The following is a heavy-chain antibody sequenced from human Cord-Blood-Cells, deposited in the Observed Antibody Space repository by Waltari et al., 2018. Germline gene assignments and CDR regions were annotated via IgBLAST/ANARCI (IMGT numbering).Heavy chain of an antibody. CDR3: ARQVWESIDY. CDR1: GGSLSSSSDY. V-gene: IGHV4-39*01. D-gene: IGHD1-26*01. J-gene: IGHJ4*02. Sequence: QLQLQESGPGLVTPSETLSLTCTVSGGSLSSSSDYWGWIRQPPGKGLEWIGSIYYSGSTYYNPSLKSRVTISVDTSKNQFSLKLSSVTAADTAVYYCARQVWESIDYWGQGTLVTVSS. CDR2: IYYSGST.